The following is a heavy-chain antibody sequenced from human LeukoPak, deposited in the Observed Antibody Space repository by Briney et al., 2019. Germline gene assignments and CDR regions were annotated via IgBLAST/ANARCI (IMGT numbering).Heavy chain of an antibody. D-gene: IGHD3-22*01. CDR3: ARDGGYDFWGSGYYRFDY. CDR2: ISAYNGNT. J-gene: IGHJ4*02. Sequence: ASVKVSCKASGYTFTSYGISWLRQAPGQGLEGMGWISAYNGNTNYAQKLQGRVTMTTDTSTSTAYMELRSLRSDDTAVYYCARDGGYDFWGSGYYRFDYWGQGTLVTVSS. CDR1: GYTFTSYG. V-gene: IGHV1-18*01.